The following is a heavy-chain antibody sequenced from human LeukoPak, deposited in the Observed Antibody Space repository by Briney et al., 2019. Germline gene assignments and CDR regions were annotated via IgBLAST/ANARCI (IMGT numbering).Heavy chain of an antibody. D-gene: IGHD3-10*01. CDR2: INHSGST. CDR3: ARGRKVRGVIGMDV. J-gene: IGHJ6*04. CDR1: GGSFSGYY. V-gene: IGHV4-34*01. Sequence: SETLSLTCAVYGGSFSGYYWSWVRQPPGKGLEGIGEINHSGSTNYNPSLTSRVTISVDTSKNQFSLKLSSVTAADTAVYYCARGRKVRGVIGMDVWGKGTTVTVSS.